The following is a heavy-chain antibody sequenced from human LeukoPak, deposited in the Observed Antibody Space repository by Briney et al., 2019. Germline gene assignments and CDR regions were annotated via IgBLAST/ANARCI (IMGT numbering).Heavy chain of an antibody. CDR2: INPNSGGT. CDR3: ARVGSSSHYYYGMDV. Sequence: ASVKVSCKASGYTFTGYYMHWVRQAPGQGLEWMGWINPNSGGTNYAQKFQGRVTMTRGTSISTAYMELSRLRSDDTAVYYCARVGSSSHYYYGMDVWGQGTTVTVSS. D-gene: IGHD6-6*01. CDR1: GYTFTGYY. V-gene: IGHV1-2*02. J-gene: IGHJ6*02.